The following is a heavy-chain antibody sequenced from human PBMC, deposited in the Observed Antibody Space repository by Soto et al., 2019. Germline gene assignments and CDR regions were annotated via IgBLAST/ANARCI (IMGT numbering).Heavy chain of an antibody. V-gene: IGHV3-23*01. CDR1: GFTFSSYA. CDR2: ISGSGGST. D-gene: IGHD3-9*01. J-gene: IGHJ5*02. Sequence: TGGSLRLSCAASGFTFSSYAMSWVRQAPGKGLEWVSAISGSGGSTYYADSVKGRFTISRDNSKNTLYLQMNSLRAEDTAVYYCAKDGNPIPYLTGYYRLGWFDPWGQGTLVTSPQ. CDR3: AKDGNPIPYLTGYYRLGWFDP.